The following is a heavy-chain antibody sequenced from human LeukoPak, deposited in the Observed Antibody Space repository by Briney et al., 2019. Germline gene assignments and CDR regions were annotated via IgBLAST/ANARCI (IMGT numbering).Heavy chain of an antibody. J-gene: IGHJ4*02. CDR1: GDTFTSYG. D-gene: IGHD6-13*01. CDR2: MSAYNGNT. V-gene: IGHV1-18*01. CDR3: ARDLGRLAAGRGEDFDY. Sequence: ASVKVSCKASGDTFTSYGISWVRQAPGQGLEWMGWMSAYNGNTNYAQKLQGRVTTTTETSTSTAYMELRSLRSDDTAVYYCARDLGRLAAGRGEDFDYWGQGTLVTVSS.